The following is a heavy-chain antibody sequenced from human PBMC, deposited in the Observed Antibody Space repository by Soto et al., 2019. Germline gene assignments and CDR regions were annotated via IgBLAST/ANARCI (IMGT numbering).Heavy chain of an antibody. CDR1: GYTFTSYY. D-gene: IGHD5-18*01. CDR3: ARDVGFVDTAMRRYCMDV. J-gene: IGHJ6*02. Sequence: GASVKVSCKASGYTFTSYYMHWVRQAPGQGLEWMGIINPSGGSTSYAQKFQGRVTMTRDTSTSTVYMELSSLRSEDTAVYYCARDVGFVDTAMRRYCMDVWGQGTTVTVSS. V-gene: IGHV1-46*01. CDR2: INPSGGST.